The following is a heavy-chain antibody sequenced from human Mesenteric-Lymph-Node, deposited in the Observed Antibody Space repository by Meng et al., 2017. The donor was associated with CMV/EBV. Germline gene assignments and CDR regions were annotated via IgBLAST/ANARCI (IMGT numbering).Heavy chain of an antibody. Sequence: KASGYNFTSYAMHWVRQAPGQRLEWMGWINAGNGNTKYSQKFQGRVTITRDTSASTAYMELSSLRSEDTAVYYCARAMVQYNWYFDLWGRGTLVTVSS. CDR2: INAGNGNT. J-gene: IGHJ2*01. D-gene: IGHD3-10*01. CDR3: ARAMVQYNWYFDL. V-gene: IGHV1-3*01. CDR1: GYNFTSYA.